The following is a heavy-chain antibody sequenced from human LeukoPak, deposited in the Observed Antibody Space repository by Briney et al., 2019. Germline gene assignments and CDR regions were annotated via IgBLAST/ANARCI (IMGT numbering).Heavy chain of an antibody. V-gene: IGHV3-23*01. CDR1: GFPFNMFA. D-gene: IGHD2-8*01. CDR3: AKEQRIRHCSEGVCMEGYYFDY. CDR2: PSRGGETR. J-gene: IGHJ4*02. Sequence: GGSLRLSCTGSGFPFNMFAMNWVRQAPGQGLEWVSGPSRGGETRKYADSVKGRFTVSRDASKNMVFLQMNDLRPEDTAVYYCAKEQRIRHCSEGVCMEGYYFDYWGQGSLVTVSS.